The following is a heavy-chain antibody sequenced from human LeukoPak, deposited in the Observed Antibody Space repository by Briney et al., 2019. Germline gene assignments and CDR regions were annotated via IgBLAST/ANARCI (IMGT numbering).Heavy chain of an antibody. V-gene: IGHV3-21*01. CDR1: GFTFNYYS. J-gene: IGHJ4*02. CDR3: ARVLGWTDCGEDY. D-gene: IGHD2-21*02. CDR2: ISSSSAYI. Sequence: GGSLRLSCAASGFTFNYYSMNWVRRAPGKGLEWVSSISSSSAYIYYADSVKGRFTISRDNAKNSLYLQMNSLRAEDTAVYYCARVLGWTDCGEDYWGQGTLVTVSS.